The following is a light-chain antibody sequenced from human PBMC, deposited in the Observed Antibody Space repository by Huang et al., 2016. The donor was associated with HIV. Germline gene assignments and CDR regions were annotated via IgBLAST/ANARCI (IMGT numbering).Light chain of an antibody. CDR3: QQYSSYIQWT. J-gene: IGKJ1*01. CDR1: QSVRSW. Sequence: DIQMTQPPSTLSASVGDRVTIICRASQSVRSWLAWYQQKPGKSPKLLIYQASTLQNGVPSRFSGSGSGTEFTLTISSLQPDYFATYYCQQYSSYIQWTFGQGTKVEI. CDR2: QAS. V-gene: IGKV1-5*03.